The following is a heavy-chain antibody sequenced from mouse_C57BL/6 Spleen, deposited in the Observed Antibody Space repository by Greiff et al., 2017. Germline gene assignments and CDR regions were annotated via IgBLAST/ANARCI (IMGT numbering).Heavy chain of an antibody. J-gene: IGHJ4*01. V-gene: IGHV1-82*01. CDR2: IYPGDGDT. Sequence: QVQLQQSGPELVKPGASVKISCKASGYAFSSSWMNWVKQRPGKGLEWIGRIYPGDGDTNYNGKFKGKATLTADKSSSTAYMQLSSLTSEDSAVYFCARSLYDYGGFYYAMDYWGQGTSVTVSS. CDR1: GYAFSSSW. CDR3: ARSLYDYGGFYYAMDY. D-gene: IGHD2-4*01.